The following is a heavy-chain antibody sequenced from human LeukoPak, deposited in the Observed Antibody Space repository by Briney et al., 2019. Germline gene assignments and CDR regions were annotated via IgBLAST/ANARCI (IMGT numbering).Heavy chain of an antibody. V-gene: IGHV1-2*06. Sequence: ASVKVSCKAAGYTFTGYYMFWVRQAPGQGLEWMGRINPNSGGTNYAQKFQGRVTMTRDTSISTAYMELSRLRSDDTAVYYCARDSSDDVYYMDVWGKGTTVTVSS. D-gene: IGHD3-3*01. CDR3: ARDSSDDVYYMDV. CDR2: INPNSGGT. CDR1: GYTFTGYY. J-gene: IGHJ6*03.